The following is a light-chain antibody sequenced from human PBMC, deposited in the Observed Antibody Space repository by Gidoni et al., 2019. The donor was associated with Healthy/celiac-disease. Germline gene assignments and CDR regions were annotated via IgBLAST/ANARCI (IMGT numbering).Light chain of an antibody. CDR2: YDD. CDR1: SSNIGNTA. J-gene: IGLJ2*01. CDR3: AAWDDSLNGVV. Sequence: QSVLTQPPSVSEAPRQRVTISCSGSSSNIGNTAVNWYQQLPGKAPKLLIYYDDLLPSGVSDRFSGSKSGTSASLAISGRQSEDEADYYCAAWDDSLNGVVFGGGTKLTVL. V-gene: IGLV1-36*01.